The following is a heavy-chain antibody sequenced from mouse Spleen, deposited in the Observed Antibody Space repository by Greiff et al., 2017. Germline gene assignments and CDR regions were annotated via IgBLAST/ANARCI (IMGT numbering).Heavy chain of an antibody. CDR1: GYTFTSYW. Sequence: QVQLQQPGAELVKPGASVKLSCKASGYTFTSYWMHWVKQRPGQGLEWIGMIHPNSGSTNYNEKFKSKATLTVDKSSSTAYMQLSSLTSGDSAVYYCARGLGHFDYWGQGTTLTVSS. V-gene: IGHV1-64*01. CDR2: IHPNSGST. CDR3: ARGLGHFDY. D-gene: IGHD4-1*01. J-gene: IGHJ2*01.